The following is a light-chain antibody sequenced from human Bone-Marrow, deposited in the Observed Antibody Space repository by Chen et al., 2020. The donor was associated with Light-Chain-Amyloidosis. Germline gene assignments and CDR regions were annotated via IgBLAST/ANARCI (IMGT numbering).Light chain of an antibody. Sequence: QPVLPQPASVSRSPGPSITISSTGTSSDVGGDNHVSWYQQHPDKAPKLMIYEVTNRPSWVPDRFSGSKSDNTASLTISGLQTEDEADYFCSSYTITNTLVFGSGTRVTVL. CDR2: EVT. V-gene: IGLV2-14*01. J-gene: IGLJ1*01. CDR3: SSYTITNTLV. CDR1: SSDVGGDNH.